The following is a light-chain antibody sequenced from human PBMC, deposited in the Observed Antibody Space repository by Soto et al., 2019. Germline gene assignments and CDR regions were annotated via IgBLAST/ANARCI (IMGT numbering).Light chain of an antibody. J-gene: IGKJ1*01. CDR1: QSVSSSY. CDR3: QQYVRSPWT. V-gene: IGKV3-20*01. Sequence: EIVLTQSPGTLSLSPGERDTLSCRASQSVSSSYLAWYQQKPCQAPRLLIYGASSRAEGISDRFSGSGSGTDFILTIRRLEPEDFAVYYCQQYVRSPWTFGQGTKV. CDR2: GAS.